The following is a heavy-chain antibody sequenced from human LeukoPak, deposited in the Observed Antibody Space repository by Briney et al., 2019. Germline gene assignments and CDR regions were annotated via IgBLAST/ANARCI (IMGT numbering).Heavy chain of an antibody. J-gene: IGHJ4*02. Sequence: PGGSLRLSCAASGFTFSSYAMSWVRQAPGKGLEWVSAISGSGGSTYYADSVKGRFTTSRDNSKNTLYLQMNSLRAEDTAVYYCAKEGLFGVVVSYFDYWGQGTLVTVSS. V-gene: IGHV3-23*01. D-gene: IGHD3-22*01. CDR2: ISGSGGST. CDR3: AKEGLFGVVVSYFDY. CDR1: GFTFSSYA.